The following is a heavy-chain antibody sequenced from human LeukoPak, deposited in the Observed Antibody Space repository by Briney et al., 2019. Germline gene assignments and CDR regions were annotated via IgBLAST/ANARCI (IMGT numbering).Heavy chain of an antibody. CDR2: ISSSRSYI. Sequence: GGSLRLSCAASGFTFSSYSMYWVRQAPGKGLEWVSSISSSRSYIYYADSVKGRFTISRDNAKNSLYLQMNSLRAEDTAVYYCARGAPGPITMIVVVMFSDYWGQGTLVTVSS. J-gene: IGHJ4*02. D-gene: IGHD3-22*01. V-gene: IGHV3-21*01. CDR1: GFTFSSYS. CDR3: ARGAPGPITMIVVVMFSDY.